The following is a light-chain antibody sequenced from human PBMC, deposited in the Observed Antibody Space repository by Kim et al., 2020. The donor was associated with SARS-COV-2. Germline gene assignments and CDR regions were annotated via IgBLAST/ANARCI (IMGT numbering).Light chain of an antibody. V-gene: IGLV2-8*01. CDR1: SCDVGRYNH. Sequence: GQSVTISCTGTSCDVGRYNHVSWYQQHPGKAPKLMIYEVTKRPSGVPDRFSGSKSGNTASLTVSGLQAEDEADYYCNSYAANNNWVFGGGTKLTVL. CDR2: EVT. CDR3: NSYAANNNWV. J-gene: IGLJ3*02.